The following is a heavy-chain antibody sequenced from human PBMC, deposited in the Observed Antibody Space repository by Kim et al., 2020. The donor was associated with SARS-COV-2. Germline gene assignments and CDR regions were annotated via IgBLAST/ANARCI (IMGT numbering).Heavy chain of an antibody. CDR2: IIPILGIA. CDR1: GGTFSSYA. J-gene: IGHJ4*02. CDR3: ARGDSYYGSGSYYNY. D-gene: IGHD3-10*01. Sequence: SVKVSCKASGGTFSSYAISWVRQAPGQGLEWMGRIIPILGIANYAQKFQGRVTRTADKSTSTAYMELSSLRSEDTAVYYCARGDSYYGSGSYYNYWGQGTLVTVSS. V-gene: IGHV1-69*04.